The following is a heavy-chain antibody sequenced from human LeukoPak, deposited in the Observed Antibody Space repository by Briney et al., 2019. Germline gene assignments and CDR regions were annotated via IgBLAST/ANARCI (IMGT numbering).Heavy chain of an antibody. Sequence: PGGSLRLSCAPSGFTFSSYEMNWVRQAAGRGLEWVSFIISSGSTIYYADSVKGRFTISRDNAKNSLYLQMNSLRAEDTAVYYCALRRSMYCSGGSCYSGYYGMDVWGKGTTVTVSS. CDR1: GFTFSSYE. V-gene: IGHV3-48*03. J-gene: IGHJ6*04. CDR3: ALRRSMYCSGGSCYSGYYGMDV. D-gene: IGHD2-15*01. CDR2: IISSGSTI.